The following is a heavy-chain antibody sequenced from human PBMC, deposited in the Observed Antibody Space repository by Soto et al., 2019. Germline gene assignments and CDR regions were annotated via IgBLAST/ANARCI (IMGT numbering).Heavy chain of an antibody. V-gene: IGHV1-69*13. CDR2: IIPIFGTA. CDR3: ASGTADRPLEGLY. J-gene: IGHJ1*01. D-gene: IGHD6-6*01. CDR1: GGTFSSYA. Sequence: SVKVSCKASGGTFSSYAISWVRQAPGQGLEWVGGIIPIFGTANYAQKFQGRVTITADESTSTAYMELSSLRSEDTAVYYCASGTADRPLEGLYWGQGTLVTVSS.